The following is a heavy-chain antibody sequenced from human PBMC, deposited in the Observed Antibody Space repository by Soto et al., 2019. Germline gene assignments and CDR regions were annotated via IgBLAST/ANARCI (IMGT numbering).Heavy chain of an antibody. V-gene: IGHV3-48*02. CDR3: ARGFPRGNSLFDY. J-gene: IGHJ4*02. D-gene: IGHD3-16*01. CDR1: GFTFSSYS. Sequence: GGSLRLSCAASGFTFSSYSMNWVRQAPGKGLEWVSFISSSSTTIYYADAVKGRFTISRDNAKNSLYLQMNSLRDEDTAVYYCARGFPRGNSLFDYWGQGTLVTVSS. CDR2: ISSSSTTI.